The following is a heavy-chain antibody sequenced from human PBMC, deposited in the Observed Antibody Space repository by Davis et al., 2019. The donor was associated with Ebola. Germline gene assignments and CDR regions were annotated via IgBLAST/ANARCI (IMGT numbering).Heavy chain of an antibody. J-gene: IGHJ6*02. D-gene: IGHD2-2*01. CDR1: GFTFDDYA. CDR2: ISWNSGNI. V-gene: IGHV3-9*01. CDR3: AKLWDSYCSRTSCLDV. Sequence: SLKISCAASGFTFDDYAIHWVRQAPGKGLEWVSGISWNSGNIGYADSVKGRFTISRDNAKNYLYLQMNSLRAEDTALYYCAKLWDSYCSRTSCLDVWGQGTTVTVSS.